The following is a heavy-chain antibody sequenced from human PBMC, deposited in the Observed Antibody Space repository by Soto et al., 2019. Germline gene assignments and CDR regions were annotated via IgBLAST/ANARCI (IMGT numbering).Heavy chain of an antibody. CDR3: ARDSLQGATMVRGAPFLPGWFDP. CDR1: GYTFTSYA. Sequence: QVQLVQSGAEVKKPGASVKVSCKASGYTFTSYAMHWVRQAPGQRLEWMGWINAGNGNTKYSQKFQGRVTITRDISASTAYMELSSLRSEDTAVYYCARDSLQGATMVRGAPFLPGWFDPWGQGTLVTVSS. CDR2: INAGNGNT. J-gene: IGHJ5*02. D-gene: IGHD3-10*01. V-gene: IGHV1-3*01.